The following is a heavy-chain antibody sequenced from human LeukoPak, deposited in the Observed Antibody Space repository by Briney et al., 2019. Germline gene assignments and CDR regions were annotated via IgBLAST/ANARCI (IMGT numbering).Heavy chain of an antibody. D-gene: IGHD5-18*01. J-gene: IGHJ5*02. CDR3: ARVTGYSYGYWFDP. V-gene: IGHV3-30*03. CDR1: GFTFSSYG. CDR2: ISYDGSNK. Sequence: GGSLRPSCAASGFTFSSYGMHWVRQAPGKGLEWVAVISYDGSNKYYADSVKGRFTISRDNSKNTLYLQMNSLRAEDTAVYYCARVTGYSYGYWFDPWGQGTLVTVSS.